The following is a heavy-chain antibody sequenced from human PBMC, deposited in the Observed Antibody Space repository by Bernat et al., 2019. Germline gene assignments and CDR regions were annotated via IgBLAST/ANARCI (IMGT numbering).Heavy chain of an antibody. V-gene: IGHV3-30*18. CDR3: AKDWTMVRGVPTTPDDY. CDR2: ISYVGSDK. J-gene: IGHJ4*02. CDR1: VFTFSSYV. D-gene: IGHD3-10*01. Sequence: QVQLVESGGGVVQPGRSLRLSFAASVFTFSSYVMHWVRQAPGQGLEWVAVISYVGSDKYYAEYVKGRFTISRDNSKNTLYLQLNSLGAEDTAVYSCAKDWTMVRGVPTTPDDYWGQGALVTVPS.